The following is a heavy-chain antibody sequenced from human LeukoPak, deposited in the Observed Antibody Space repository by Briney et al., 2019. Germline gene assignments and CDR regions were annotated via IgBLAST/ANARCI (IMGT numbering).Heavy chain of an antibody. V-gene: IGHV4-59*08. J-gene: IGHJ5*02. D-gene: IGHD3-3*01. Sequence: SETLSLTCTVSGGSISSYYWSWIRQPPGKGLEWIGYIYYSGSTNYNPSLKSRVTISVDTSKNQFSLKLSSVTAADTAVYYCARLRYDFWSGYYGWFDPWGQGTLVTVSS. CDR2: IYYSGST. CDR3: ARLRYDFWSGYYGWFDP. CDR1: GGSISSYY.